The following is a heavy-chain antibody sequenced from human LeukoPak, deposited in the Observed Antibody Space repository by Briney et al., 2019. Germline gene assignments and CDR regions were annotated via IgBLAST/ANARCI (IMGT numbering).Heavy chain of an antibody. V-gene: IGHV3-11*03. Sequence: GGSLRPSCEASGFTFSDYYMSWIRQAPGKGLEWVSYISTGSSYTNYADSVKGRFTISRDNAKKSLYLQMNSLRAEDTAMYYCASGIAASGTPDHWGQGTLVTVSS. J-gene: IGHJ4*02. CDR2: ISTGSSYT. D-gene: IGHD6-13*01. CDR1: GFTFSDYY. CDR3: ASGIAASGTPDH.